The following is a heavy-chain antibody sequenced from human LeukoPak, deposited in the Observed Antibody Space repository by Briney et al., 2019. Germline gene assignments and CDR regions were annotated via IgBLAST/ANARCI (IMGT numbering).Heavy chain of an antibody. J-gene: IGHJ4*02. CDR2: ISRSRSTT. D-gene: IGHD3-16*02. CDR3: AKDQFGMITFGGVIDY. V-gene: IGHV3-48*01. Sequence: PGGSLRLSCAASGFTFSIYSMNWVRQAPGKGLELVSYISRSRSTTYYADSVKGRFTISRDNSKNTLYLQMNSLRAEDTAVYYCAKDQFGMITFGGVIDYWGQGTLVTVSS. CDR1: GFTFSIYS.